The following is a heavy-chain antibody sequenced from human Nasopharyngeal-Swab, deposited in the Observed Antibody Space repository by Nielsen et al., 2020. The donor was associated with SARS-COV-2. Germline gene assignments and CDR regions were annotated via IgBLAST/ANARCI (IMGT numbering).Heavy chain of an antibody. V-gene: IGHV4-39*07. CDR2: IYYSGST. D-gene: IGHD3-22*01. Sequence: SETLSLTCTVSGGSISSSSYYWGWIRQPPGKGLEWIGSIYYSGSTYYNPSLKSRVTISVDTSKNQFSLKLTSVTAADTAVYYCARGSSGYYYPSFDYWGQGTLATVSS. J-gene: IGHJ4*02. CDR3: ARGSSGYYYPSFDY. CDR1: GGSISSSSYY.